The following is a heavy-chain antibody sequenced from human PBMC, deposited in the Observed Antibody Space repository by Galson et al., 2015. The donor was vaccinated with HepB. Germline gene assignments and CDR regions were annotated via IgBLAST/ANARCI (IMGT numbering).Heavy chain of an antibody. CDR2: IIPILGIA. CDR1: GGTFSSYA. V-gene: IGHV1-69*04. CDR3: AREHGDFWSGYLPISDYFDY. Sequence: SVKVSCKASGGTFSSYAISWVRQAPGQGLERMGRIIPILGIANYAQKFQGRVTITADKSTSTAYMELSSLRSEDTAVYYCAREHGDFWSGYLPISDYFDYWGQGTLVTVSS. J-gene: IGHJ4*02. D-gene: IGHD3-3*01.